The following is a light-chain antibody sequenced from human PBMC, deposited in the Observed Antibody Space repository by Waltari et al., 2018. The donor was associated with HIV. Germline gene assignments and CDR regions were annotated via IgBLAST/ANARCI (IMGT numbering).Light chain of an antibody. CDR3: LQNIRAPFA. J-gene: IGKJ2*01. V-gene: IGKV2-28*01. CDR1: ESLRHSNGRNY. Sequence: DVLATQFPLSLTVSPGESASISCRATESLRHSNGRNYLDWYFQRPGHTPRLLIYLASNRASGVPDRFVGDGSGTDFTLRITRVEAADVGIYFCLQNIRAPFAFGQGT. CDR2: LAS.